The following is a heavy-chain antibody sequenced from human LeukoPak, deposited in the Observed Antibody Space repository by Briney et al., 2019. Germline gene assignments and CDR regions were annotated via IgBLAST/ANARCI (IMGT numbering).Heavy chain of an antibody. Sequence: SETLSLTCTVSGGSISSHYWSWIRQSPGKGLEWIGYIYYSGSTNYNPSLKSRVTISVDQSKNQVPLKLNSVTAADTAVYYCARDPSRGYYYYMDVWGKGTTVTVSS. CDR2: IYYSGST. CDR1: GGSISSHY. CDR3: ARDPSRGYYYYMDV. D-gene: IGHD3-16*01. V-gene: IGHV4-59*11. J-gene: IGHJ6*03.